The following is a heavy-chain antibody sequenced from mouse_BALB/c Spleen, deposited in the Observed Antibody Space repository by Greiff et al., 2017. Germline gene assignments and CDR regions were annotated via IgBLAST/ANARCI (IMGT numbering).Heavy chain of an antibody. CDR3: ARVTTVGFAY. D-gene: IGHD1-1*01. CDR1: GYSITSDYA. CDR2: ISYSGST. Sequence: EVKLMESGPGLVKPSQSLSLTCTVTGYSITSDYAWNWIRQFPGNKLEWMGYISYSGSTSYNPSLKSRISITRDTSKNQFFLQLNSVTTEDTATYYCARVTTVGFAYWGQGTLVTVSA. V-gene: IGHV3-2*02. J-gene: IGHJ3*01.